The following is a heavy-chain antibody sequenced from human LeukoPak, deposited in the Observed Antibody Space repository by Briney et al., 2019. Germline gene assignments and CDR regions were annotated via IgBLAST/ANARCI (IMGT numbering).Heavy chain of an antibody. CDR3: ACYSGYDTVLYFDY. V-gene: IGHV3-53*01. CDR1: GFTVSSNY. D-gene: IGHD5-12*01. CDR2: IYSDGST. J-gene: IGHJ4*02. Sequence: GGSLRLSCAASGFTVSSNYMTWVRQAPGKGLEWVSVIYSDGSTYYADSVKGRFTISRDNSKNTLFLQMNSLRAEDSAVYYCACYSGYDTVLYFDYWGQGTLVTASS.